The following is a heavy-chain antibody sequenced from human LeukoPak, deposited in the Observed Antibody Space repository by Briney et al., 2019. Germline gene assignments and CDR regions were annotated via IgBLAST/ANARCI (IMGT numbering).Heavy chain of an antibody. CDR1: GFTFSIFW. CDR3: ARRWAVAAVDY. CDR2: INSDGSST. J-gene: IGHJ4*02. D-gene: IGHD6-19*01. Sequence: GGSLRLSCAASGFTFSIFWMHWVRRAPGKGPVWVSRINSDGSSTDYADSVKGRFTISRDNAKNTLYLQMNSLRTEDTAVYYCARRWAVAAVDYWGQGTLVTVSS. V-gene: IGHV3-74*01.